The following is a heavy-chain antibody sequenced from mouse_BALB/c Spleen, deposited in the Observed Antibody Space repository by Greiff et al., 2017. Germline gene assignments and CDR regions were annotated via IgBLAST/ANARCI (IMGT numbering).Heavy chain of an antibody. V-gene: IGHV1-14*01. J-gene: IGHJ4*01. CDR1: GYTFTSYV. D-gene: IGHD2-14*01. Sequence: EVQLQQSGPELVKPGASVKMSCKASGYTFTSYVMHWVKQKPGQGHEWIGYINPYNDGTKYNEKFKGKATLTSDKSSSTAYMELSSLTSEDSAVYYCARRYRYDQGQYAMDYWGEGTTVTVSS. CDR2: INPYNDGT. CDR3: ARRYRYDQGQYAMDY.